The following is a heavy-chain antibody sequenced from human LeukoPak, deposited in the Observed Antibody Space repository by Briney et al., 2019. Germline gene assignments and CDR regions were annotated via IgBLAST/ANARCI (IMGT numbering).Heavy chain of an antibody. V-gene: IGHV4-59*12. Sequence: SETLSLTCTVSGGSISSYYWSWIRQPPGKGLEWIGYIYYSGSTNYNPSLKSRVTISVDTSKNQFSLKLSSVTAADTAVYYCARSQDYYSGYYDFWSGYSNYYYYMDVWGKGTTVTVSS. CDR1: GGSISSYY. CDR2: IYYSGST. D-gene: IGHD3-3*01. CDR3: ARSQDYYSGYYDFWSGYSNYYYYMDV. J-gene: IGHJ6*03.